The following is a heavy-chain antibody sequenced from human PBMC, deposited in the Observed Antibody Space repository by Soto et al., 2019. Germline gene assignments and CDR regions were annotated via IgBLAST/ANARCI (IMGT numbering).Heavy chain of an antibody. CDR2: IIPIFGTA. J-gene: IGHJ4*02. CDR3: AGMIVVVITTYIFGY. Sequence: SVKVSCKASGGTFSSYAISWVRQAPGQGLEWMGGIIPIFGTANYAQKFQGRVTITADESTSTAYMELSSLRSEDTAVYYCAGMIVVVITTYIFGYWGQGTLVTVSS. CDR1: GGTFSSYA. D-gene: IGHD3-22*01. V-gene: IGHV1-69*13.